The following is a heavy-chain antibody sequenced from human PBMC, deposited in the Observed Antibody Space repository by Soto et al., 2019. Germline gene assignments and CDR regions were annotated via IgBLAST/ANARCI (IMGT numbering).Heavy chain of an antibody. CDR1: GFTFSAFP. Sequence: QVQLVESGGGVVQPGRSLRLSCAASGFTFSAFPMHWVRQAPGKGLEWVAGISFDGSYDYYADSVQGRFTISRDNSKNTLYLQMNSLTNEDTAIFFGARVPDSGDDAFDVWGQGTMGTVSS. J-gene: IGHJ3*01. V-gene: IGHV3-30*04. CDR3: ARVPDSGDDAFDV. D-gene: IGHD3-10*01. CDR2: ISFDGSYD.